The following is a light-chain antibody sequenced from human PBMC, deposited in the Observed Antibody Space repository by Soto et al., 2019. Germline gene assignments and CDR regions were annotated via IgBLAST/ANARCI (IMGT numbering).Light chain of an antibody. J-gene: IGLJ2*01. CDR2: EVS. CDR1: SSAVGNYKC. Sequence: QSALTQPASVSGSPGQSITISCTGTSSAVGNYKCVSWYQQHPGKVPKLLIHEVSNRPSGISNRFSGSKSGNTASLTISGLQAEDEADYSCSAYTITNTVLFGGGTKLTV. CDR3: SAYTITNTVL. V-gene: IGLV2-14*01.